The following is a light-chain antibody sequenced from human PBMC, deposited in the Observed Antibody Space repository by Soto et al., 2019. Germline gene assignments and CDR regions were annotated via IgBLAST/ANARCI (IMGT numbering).Light chain of an antibody. CDR2: DAS. J-gene: IGKJ5*01. V-gene: IGKV1-5*01. Sequence: DIPMTQSPSTLSASVGDRVTITCRASQSISSWLAWYQQKPGKAPKLLIYDASSLESGVPSRFSGSGSGTEFTLTISSLQPDDFATYYCQQYNSYPITFGRGTRLEIK. CDR1: QSISSW. CDR3: QQYNSYPIT.